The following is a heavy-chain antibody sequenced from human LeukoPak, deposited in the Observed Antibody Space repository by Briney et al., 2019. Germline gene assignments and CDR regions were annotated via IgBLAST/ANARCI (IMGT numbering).Heavy chain of an antibody. V-gene: IGHV3-43*02. CDR2: ISGDGGNT. Sequence: PGGSLRLSCAASGFTFEDYAMHWVRQVPGKGREWVSFISGDGGNTYYRDSVKGRFTISRDNSKNSLYLQMNSLKTEDTALYSCAKSRLSGWYGDNWFDPWGQGTLVTVSS. CDR1: GFTFEDYA. CDR3: AKSRLSGWYGDNWFDP. D-gene: IGHD6-19*01. J-gene: IGHJ5*02.